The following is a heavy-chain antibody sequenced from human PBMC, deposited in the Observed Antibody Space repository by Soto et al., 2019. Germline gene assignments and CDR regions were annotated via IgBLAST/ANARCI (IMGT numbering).Heavy chain of an antibody. D-gene: IGHD1-26*01. V-gene: IGHV1-18*04. J-gene: IGHJ3*02. Sequence: QVQLVQSGAEVKKPGASVKVSCKASGYTFTSYGISWVRQAPGQALEWMGWISAYNGNTNYAQKLQGRVTITTDTSTSTAYMELRSLRSDDTAVYYCARDQVVTWELSHDAFDIWGQGTMVTVSS. CDR1: GYTFTSYG. CDR2: ISAYNGNT. CDR3: ARDQVVTWELSHDAFDI.